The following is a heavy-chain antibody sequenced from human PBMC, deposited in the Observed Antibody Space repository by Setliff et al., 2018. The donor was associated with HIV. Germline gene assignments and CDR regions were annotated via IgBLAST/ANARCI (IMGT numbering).Heavy chain of an antibody. V-gene: IGHV1-3*01. CDR1: GYTFTSYS. Sequence: GASVKVSCKASGYTFTSYSMYWVRQAPGQRLEWMGWINPDNGDTKYSQKFQGRVTITRDTSTSTAYMELRSLRSDDTAVYYCARHASTWYYESSGPHFDYWGQGTLVTVSS. CDR3: ARHASTWYYESSGPHFDY. J-gene: IGHJ4*02. D-gene: IGHD3-22*01. CDR2: INPDNGDT.